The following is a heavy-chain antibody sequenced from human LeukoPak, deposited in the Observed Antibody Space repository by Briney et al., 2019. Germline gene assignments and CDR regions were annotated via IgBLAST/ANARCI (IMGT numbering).Heavy chain of an antibody. V-gene: IGHV7-4-1*02. CDR3: ARGSYDFWSGYWGVGDDYYYMDV. J-gene: IGHJ6*03. CDR1: GYTFTSYA. CDR2: INTNTGNP. Sequence: GASVKVSCKASGYTFTSYAMNWVRQAPGQGLEWMGWINTNTGNPTYAQGFTGRFVFSLDTSVSTAYLQISSLKAEDTAVYYCARGSYDFWSGYWGVGDDYYYMDVWGEGTTVTVSS. D-gene: IGHD3-3*01.